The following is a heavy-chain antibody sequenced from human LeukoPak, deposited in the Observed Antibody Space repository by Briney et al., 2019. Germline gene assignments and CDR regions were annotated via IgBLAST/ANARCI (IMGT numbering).Heavy chain of an antibody. D-gene: IGHD3-16*01. J-gene: IGHJ4*02. CDR2: IRGSGETT. V-gene: IGHV3-23*01. CDR1: GFTFSSYW. CDR3: AKDLSSGTGGGFDY. Sequence: GGSLRLSCAASGFTFSSYWMSWVRQAPGKGLEWVSGIRGSGETTYYAESVKGRFIIQRDNSKNTLYLQMNSLRAEDTALYYCAKDLSSGTGGGFDYWGQGTLVTVSS.